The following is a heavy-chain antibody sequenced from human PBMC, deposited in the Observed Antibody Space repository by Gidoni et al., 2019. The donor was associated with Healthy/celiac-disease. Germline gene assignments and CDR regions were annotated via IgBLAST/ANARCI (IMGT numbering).Heavy chain of an antibody. Sequence: QAQLQQWVAGLFKPSETLSLTCAVYGGSFSGYYWSWIRQPPGKGLEWIGEINHSGSTNYNPSLKSRVTISVDTSKNQFSLKLSSVTAADTAVYYCARGQLAWSVGSGSYYNWFDPWGQGTLVTVSS. CDR1: GGSFSGYY. D-gene: IGHD3-10*01. CDR2: INHSGST. J-gene: IGHJ5*02. CDR3: ARGQLAWSVGSGSYYNWFDP. V-gene: IGHV4-34*01.